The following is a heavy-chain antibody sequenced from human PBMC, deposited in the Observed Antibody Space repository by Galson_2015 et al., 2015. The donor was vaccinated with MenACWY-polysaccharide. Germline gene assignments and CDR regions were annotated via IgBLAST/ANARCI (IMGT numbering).Heavy chain of an antibody. J-gene: IGHJ5*02. CDR3: TRGSHGYSSGWYDRWFDP. V-gene: IGHV3-73*01. Sequence: SLRLSCAASGFTFSSYGMHWVRQAPGKGLEWVGRIRSKANSYATAYAASVKGRFTISRDDSKNTAYLQMNSLKTEDTAVYYCTRGSHGYSSGWYDRWFDPWGQGTLVTVSS. CDR2: IRSKANSYAT. CDR1: GFTFSSYG. D-gene: IGHD6-19*01.